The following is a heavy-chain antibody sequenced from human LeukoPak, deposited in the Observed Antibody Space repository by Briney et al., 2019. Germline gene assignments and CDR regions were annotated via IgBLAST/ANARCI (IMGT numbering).Heavy chain of an antibody. CDR2: IYYSGST. J-gene: IGHJ4*02. V-gene: IGHV4-59*01. CDR1: GGSISSYY. D-gene: IGHD5-18*01. CDR3: ARATRDTAMVNYYYFDY. Sequence: SETLSLTCTVSGGSISSYYWSWIRQPPGKGLEWIGYIYYSGSTNYNPSLKSRVTISVDTSKNQFSLKLSSVTAADTAVYYCARATRDTAMVNYYYFDYWGQGTLVTVSS.